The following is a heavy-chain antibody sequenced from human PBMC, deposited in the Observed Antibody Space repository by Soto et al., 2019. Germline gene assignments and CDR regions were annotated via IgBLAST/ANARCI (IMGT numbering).Heavy chain of an antibody. D-gene: IGHD6-25*01. V-gene: IGHV1-69*01. Sequence: QVQLVQSGAEVKKPESSVKVSCKASGGTFGSFAINWVRQARGQGLEWMGRIIPIFGTAKYAQKFLGRLTISADDATSMAYMELSGLRSDDTAFYFCAREGRIAAAGTTWFDPWGQGTLVIVSS. CDR1: GGTFGSFA. CDR2: IIPIFGTA. CDR3: AREGRIAAAGTTWFDP. J-gene: IGHJ5*02.